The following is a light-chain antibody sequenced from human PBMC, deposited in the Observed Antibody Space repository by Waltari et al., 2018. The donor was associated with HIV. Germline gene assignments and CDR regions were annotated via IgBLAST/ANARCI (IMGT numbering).Light chain of an antibody. J-gene: IGKJ4*01. Sequence: DIVMTQSPDSLAVSLGERATINCKSSQSVLYSSNNKNYLAWYQQQPGQPPKLLIYWASTRESGVPDRFSGSGSGTDFTLTISSLQAEDVAVYYCQQYYSTLTLGGGTKVEIK. CDR3: QQYYSTLT. CDR2: WAS. V-gene: IGKV4-1*01. CDR1: QSVLYSSNNKNY.